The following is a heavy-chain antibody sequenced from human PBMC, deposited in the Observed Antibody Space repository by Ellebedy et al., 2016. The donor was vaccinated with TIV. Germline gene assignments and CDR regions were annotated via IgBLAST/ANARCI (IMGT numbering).Heavy chain of an antibody. J-gene: IGHJ5*02. CDR2: ISADTGNR. CDR1: GYRFNNYG. V-gene: IGHV1-18*01. D-gene: IGHD6-6*01. CDR3: ARDWGWYSSSPNWFDP. Sequence: ASVKVSCXASGYRFNNYGIGWVRQSPGQGLEWVGWISADTGNRNYAQKLQGRVTLTTDTSTSTAYMELRSLRSDDTAVYYCARDWGWYSSSPNWFDPWGQGTLVTVSS.